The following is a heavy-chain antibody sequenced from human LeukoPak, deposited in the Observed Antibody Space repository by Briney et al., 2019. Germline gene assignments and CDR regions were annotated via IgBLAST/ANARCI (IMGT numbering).Heavy chain of an antibody. CDR3: AADQDHGYFRQ. V-gene: IGHV3-21*06. D-gene: IGHD4-17*01. J-gene: IGHJ1*01. CDR2: ISSTSHYI. CDR1: GFTFSTYT. Sequence: GGSLRLSCAVSGFTFSTYTMNWVRQAPGKGLEWVSSISSTSHYIYYADSVKGRFTISRDNAKNTLYLDMNSLRAEDTAVFYCAADQDHGYFRQWGQGTLLTVSS.